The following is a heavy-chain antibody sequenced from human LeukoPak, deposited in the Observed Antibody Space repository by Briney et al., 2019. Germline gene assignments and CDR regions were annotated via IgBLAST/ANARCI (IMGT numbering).Heavy chain of an antibody. Sequence: ASVQLSCKISGHTLTDFPLHWVRQTPGKGLEWMGGFDPEDGETIYAQKFQGRVTMTEDTSTDTAYMELSGLRSEDTAVYYCATESLRPDAFDIWGQGTMVTVSS. CDR3: ATESLRPDAFDI. V-gene: IGHV1-24*01. CDR1: GHTLTDFP. J-gene: IGHJ3*02. CDR2: FDPEDGET. D-gene: IGHD4-17*01.